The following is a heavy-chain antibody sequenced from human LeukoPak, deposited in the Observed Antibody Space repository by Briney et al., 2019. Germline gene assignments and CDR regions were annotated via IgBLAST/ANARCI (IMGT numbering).Heavy chain of an antibody. Sequence: GGSLRLSCAASGFTFSSYGMHWVRQAPGKGLEWVAVISYDGSNKYYADSVKGRFTISRDNSKNTLYLQMNSLRAEDTAVYYCAKDGTHYDFWSGYSYYYYGVDVWGQGTTVTVSS. D-gene: IGHD3-3*01. CDR2: ISYDGSNK. J-gene: IGHJ6*02. CDR3: AKDGTHYDFWSGYSYYYYGVDV. CDR1: GFTFSSYG. V-gene: IGHV3-30*18.